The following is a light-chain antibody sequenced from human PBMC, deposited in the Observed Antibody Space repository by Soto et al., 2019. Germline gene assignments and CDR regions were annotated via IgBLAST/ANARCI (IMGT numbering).Light chain of an antibody. Sequence: VLTQSPATLSVSPGERATLSCRASESISRNLAWYQQKPGQAPRLLIYAASTRATGLPARFSGSGSGTEFTLTISSLQSEDVAVYYCQQYHPWPPATTFGQGTRLDIK. CDR2: AAS. CDR3: QQYHPWPPATT. CDR1: ESISRN. J-gene: IGKJ5*01. V-gene: IGKV3-15*01.